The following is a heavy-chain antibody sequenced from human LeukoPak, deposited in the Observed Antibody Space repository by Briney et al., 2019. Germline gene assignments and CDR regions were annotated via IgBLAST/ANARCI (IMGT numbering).Heavy chain of an antibody. CDR1: GFTFSTYG. V-gene: IGHV3-23*01. Sequence: GGSLRLSCAASGFTFSTYGLTWVRQAPGKGLEWVSTISSSGGSTYYADSVKGRFTISRDNSKNTLYLQMNSLRAEDTAVYYCAKGARGYSMYAFDIWGQGTMVTVSS. D-gene: IGHD5-18*01. CDR2: ISSSGGST. CDR3: AKGARGYSMYAFDI. J-gene: IGHJ3*02.